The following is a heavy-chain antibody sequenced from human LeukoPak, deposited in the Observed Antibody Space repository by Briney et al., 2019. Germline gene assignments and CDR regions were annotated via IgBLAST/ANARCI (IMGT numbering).Heavy chain of an antibody. CDR1: GFTFSSYG. CDR3: AKATLARSQGYYYYYMDV. J-gene: IGHJ6*03. Sequence: PGGSLRLSCAASGFTFSSYGMHWVRQAPGKGLEWVAVISYDGSNKYYADSVKGRFTISRDNSKNTLYLQMNSLRAEDTAVYYCAKATLARSQGYYYYYMDVWGKGTTVTVSS. V-gene: IGHV3-30*18. CDR2: ISYDGSNK.